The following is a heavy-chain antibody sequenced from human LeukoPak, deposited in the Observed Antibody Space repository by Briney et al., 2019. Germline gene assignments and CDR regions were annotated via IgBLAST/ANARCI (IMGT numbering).Heavy chain of an antibody. CDR1: GFTFSSYA. D-gene: IGHD5-12*01. J-gene: IGHJ4*02. CDR3: AKDGSGYDYFDY. CDR2: ISGSGGST. V-gene: IGHV3-23*01. Sequence: GGSLRLSCAASGFTFSSYAMSWVRQAPGKGLESVSAISGSGGSTYYADSVKGRFTISRDNSKNTLYLQMNSLRAEDTAVYYCAKDGSGYDYFDYWGQGTLVTVSS.